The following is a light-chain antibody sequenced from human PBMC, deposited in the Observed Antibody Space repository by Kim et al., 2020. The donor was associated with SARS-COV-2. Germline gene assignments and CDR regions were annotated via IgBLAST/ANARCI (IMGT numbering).Light chain of an antibody. V-gene: IGLV3-21*04. J-gene: IGLJ2*01. CDR1: KIGSKS. Sequence: GAPGEAASITCGGDKIGSKSVHWYQQRPGQAPVLVIYYYTDRPSGIPERFSGSNSGDTATLTISRVEAEDEADYFCQVWDLYSMFFGGGTQLTVL. CDR3: QVWDLYSMF. CDR2: YYT.